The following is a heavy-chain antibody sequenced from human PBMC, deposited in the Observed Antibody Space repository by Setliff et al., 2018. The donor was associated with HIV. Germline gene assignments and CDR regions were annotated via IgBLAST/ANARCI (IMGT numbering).Heavy chain of an antibody. Sequence: LSLTCTVSGGSMTSSNYYWGWIRQSPGRGLEWIGSISSSGSTTYHPSLRSRVTVSAATSKNQFSLKLTSVTAADTAVYYCARDIRGSNNWFDPWGQGTLVTVSS. CDR3: ARDIRGSNNWFDP. J-gene: IGHJ5*02. CDR2: ISSSGST. D-gene: IGHD3-16*01. CDR1: GGSMTSSNYY. V-gene: IGHV4-39*07.